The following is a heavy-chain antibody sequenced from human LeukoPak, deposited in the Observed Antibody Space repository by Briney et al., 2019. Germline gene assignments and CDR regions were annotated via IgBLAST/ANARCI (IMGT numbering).Heavy chain of an antibody. CDR1: GFTFSDYT. V-gene: IGHV3-30*04. Sequence: PGGSLRLSCAASGFTFSDYTMQWVRQAPGKGLEWVALLPPDGSYQYYADSLKGRFTISRDNFKNALYLQMNSLRLEDTAVYYCARGLHDRSWYGAYWGQGNLLSVSS. D-gene: IGHD6-13*01. CDR3: ARGLHDRSWYGAY. CDR2: LPPDGSYQ. J-gene: IGHJ4*02.